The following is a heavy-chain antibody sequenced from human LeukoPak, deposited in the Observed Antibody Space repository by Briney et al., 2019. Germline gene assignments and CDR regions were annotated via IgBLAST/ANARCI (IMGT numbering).Heavy chain of an antibody. CDR2: ISAYNGNT. CDR3: ARVRSPRAYFDL. V-gene: IGHV1-18*01. Sequence: ASVKVSCKASGYTFTSYGISWVRQAPGQGLEWLGWISAYNGNTNYTQKLQGRVTMTTDTSTSTAYMELRSLRSDDTAVYYCARVRSPRAYFDLWGRGTLVTVSS. J-gene: IGHJ2*01. CDR1: GYTFTSYG.